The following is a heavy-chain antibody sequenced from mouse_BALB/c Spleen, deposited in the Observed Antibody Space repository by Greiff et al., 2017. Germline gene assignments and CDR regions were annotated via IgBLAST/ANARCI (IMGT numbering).Heavy chain of an antibody. CDR1: GYTFTSYW. CDR2: INPSTGYT. CDR3: ARTTTGG. V-gene: IGHV1-7*01. D-gene: IGHD1-1*01. Sequence: QVQLKQSGAELAKPGASVKMSCKASGYTFTSYWMHWVKQRPGQGLEWIGYINPSTGYTEYNQKFKDKATLTADKSSSTAYMQLSSLTSEDSAVYYCARTTTGGWGQGTTLTVSS. J-gene: IGHJ2*01.